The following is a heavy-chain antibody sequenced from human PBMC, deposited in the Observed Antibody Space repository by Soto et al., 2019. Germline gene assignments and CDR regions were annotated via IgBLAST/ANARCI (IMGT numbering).Heavy chain of an antibody. V-gene: IGHV3-9*01. CDR2: ISWNSASI. D-gene: IGHD3-10*01. CDR1: GFTFDDYA. J-gene: IGHJ4*02. Sequence: EVHLVESGGGLVQPGRSLRLSCAASGFTFDDYAMHWVRQVPGKGLEWVSGISWNSASIGYADSVKGRFTISRDNSKNFLNLPMNSLRPEDTALYYCAKAEGGYYGSGNYGYFDDWGQGTLVTVSS. CDR3: AKAEGGYYGSGNYGYFDD.